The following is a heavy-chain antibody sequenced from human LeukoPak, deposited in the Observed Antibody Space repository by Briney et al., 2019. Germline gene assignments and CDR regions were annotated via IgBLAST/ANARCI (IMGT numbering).Heavy chain of an antibody. D-gene: IGHD6-19*01. CDR3: ARDPSGWAGYYYYYYYMDV. CDR2: IIPIFGTA. V-gene: IGHV1-69*06. Sequence: GASVKVSCKASGYTFTSYGISWVRQAPGQGLEWMGGIIPIFGTANYAQKFQGRVTITADKSTSTAYMELSSLRSEDTAVYYCARDPSGWAGYYYYYYYMDVWGKGTTVTVSS. CDR1: GYTFTSYG. J-gene: IGHJ6*03.